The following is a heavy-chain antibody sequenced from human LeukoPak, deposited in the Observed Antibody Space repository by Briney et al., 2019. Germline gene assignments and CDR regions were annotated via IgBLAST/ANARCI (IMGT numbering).Heavy chain of an antibody. V-gene: IGHV3-74*01. CDR1: GFTFSSYR. D-gene: IGHD5-18*01. J-gene: IGHJ4*02. CDR3: ARNTAGLTFDY. Sequence: GGSLRLSCAASGFTFSSYRMHWVRQAPGKGLVWVSRIKSDGSSTNYADSVKGRFTISRGNAENTLYLQMNSLRAEDTAVYYCARNTAGLTFDYWGQGTLVTVSS. CDR2: IKSDGSST.